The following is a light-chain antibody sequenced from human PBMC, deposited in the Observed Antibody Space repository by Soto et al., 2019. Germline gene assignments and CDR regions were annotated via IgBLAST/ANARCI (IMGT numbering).Light chain of an antibody. CDR2: DAS. J-gene: IGKJ1*01. CDR1: QSVSSSY. Sequence: EIVLTQSPGTLSLSPGERATLSCRASQSVSSSYLAWYQQKPGQAPRLLIYDASSRATGIPDRFSGSGSGTDFTLTISSLEPEDSAVYYCQQYGSSPRTFGQGTKVDIK. V-gene: IGKV3-20*01. CDR3: QQYGSSPRT.